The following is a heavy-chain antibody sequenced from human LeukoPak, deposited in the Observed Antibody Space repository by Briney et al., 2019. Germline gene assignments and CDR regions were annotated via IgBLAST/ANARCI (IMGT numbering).Heavy chain of an antibody. D-gene: IGHD3-22*01. Sequence: PGGSLRLSCAASGFTFSIYWMSWVRQAPGKGLEWVANIKQDGSEKYYVDSVKGRFTISRDNAKNSLYLQMNSLRAEDTAVYYCARVSSDSSAKGSYYFDYWGQGTLVTVSS. CDR1: GFTFSIYW. J-gene: IGHJ4*02. V-gene: IGHV3-7*01. CDR2: IKQDGSEK. CDR3: ARVSSDSSAKGSYYFDY.